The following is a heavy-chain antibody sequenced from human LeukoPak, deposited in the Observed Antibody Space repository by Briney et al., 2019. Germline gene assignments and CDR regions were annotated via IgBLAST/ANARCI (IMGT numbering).Heavy chain of an antibody. CDR2: IKQDGSEK. CDR1: GFTFSSYW. CDR3: ARDHSSGYYEYNWFDP. J-gene: IGHJ5*02. Sequence: GGSLRLSCAASGFTFSSYWMSWVRQAPGKGLEWVANIKQDGSEKYYVDSVKGRFTISRDNAKNSLYLQMNSLRAEDTAVYYCARDHSSGYYEYNWFDPWGQGTLVTVSS. V-gene: IGHV3-7*01. D-gene: IGHD3-22*01.